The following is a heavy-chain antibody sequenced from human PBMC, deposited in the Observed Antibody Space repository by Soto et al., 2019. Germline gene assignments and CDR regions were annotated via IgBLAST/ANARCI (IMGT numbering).Heavy chain of an antibody. CDR1: GGSISSYY. J-gene: IGHJ5*02. D-gene: IGHD3-3*01. CDR2: IYYSGST. CDR3: AKVNDFWTGYYSTNWFDP. Sequence: SETLSLTCTVSGGSISSYYWSWIRQPPGKGLEWIGYIYYSGSTNYNPSLKSRFTISVDTSKNQFSLKLSSVTAADTAVYYCAKVNDFWTGYYSTNWFDPWGQGTLVTVSS. V-gene: IGHV4-59*01.